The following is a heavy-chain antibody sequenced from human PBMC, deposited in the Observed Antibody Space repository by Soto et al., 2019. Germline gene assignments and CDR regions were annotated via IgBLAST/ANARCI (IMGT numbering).Heavy chain of an antibody. CDR2: IYYSGST. V-gene: IGHV4-39*01. CDR1: GGSISSSSYY. Sequence: PSETLSCACTVSGGSISSSSYYWGWILQPPGKGLEWIGSIYYSGSTYYNPSLKSRVTISVDTSKNQFSLKLSSVTAADTAVYYCARHHIAVAGLFDYWGQGTLVTVSS. D-gene: IGHD6-19*01. CDR3: ARHHIAVAGLFDY. J-gene: IGHJ4*02.